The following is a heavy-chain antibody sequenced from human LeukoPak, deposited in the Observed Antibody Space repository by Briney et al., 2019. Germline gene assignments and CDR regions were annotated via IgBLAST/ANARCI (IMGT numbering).Heavy chain of an antibody. CDR1: GYSFTSYW. V-gene: IGHV5-51*01. CDR2: IYPGDSDT. CDR3: ARPVVGAYQHDAFDI. J-gene: IGHJ3*02. D-gene: IGHD1-26*01. Sequence: MAGESLKISCKGSGYSFTSYWIGWVRQMPGKGLEWMGIIYPGDSDTRYSPSFQGQVTISADKSISTAYLQWSSLKASDTAMYYCARPVVGAYQHDAFDIWGQGTMVTVSS.